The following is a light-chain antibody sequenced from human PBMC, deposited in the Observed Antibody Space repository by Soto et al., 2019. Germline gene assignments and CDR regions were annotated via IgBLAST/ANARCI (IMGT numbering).Light chain of an antibody. V-gene: IGKV3-20*01. CDR2: GAS. CDR3: QKYGRSVT. J-gene: IGKJ4*01. CDR1: QSVNSNF. Sequence: EVVLTQSPGTLSLSPGERATLSCRATQSVNSNFLAWYQHKPGQAPRLLIYGASSRATGTPDRFRGSGSGTDFTLTINRLDPEDFAVYYCQKYGRSVTFGGGTKVEIK.